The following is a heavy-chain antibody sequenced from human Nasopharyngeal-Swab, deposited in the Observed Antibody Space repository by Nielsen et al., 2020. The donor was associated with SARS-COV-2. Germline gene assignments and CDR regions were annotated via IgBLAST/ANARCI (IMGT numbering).Heavy chain of an antibody. CDR1: GFTFSDYY. J-gene: IGHJ5*02. V-gene: IGHV3-11*04. Sequence: GESLKISCAASGFTFSDYYMSWIRQAPGKGLEWVSYISSSGSTIYYADSVKGRFTISRDNAKNSLYLQMNILRAEDTAVYYCARAEGGGYSFGFDNWFDPWGQGILVTVSA. D-gene: IGHD5-18*01. CDR2: ISSSGSTI. CDR3: ARAEGGGYSFGFDNWFDP.